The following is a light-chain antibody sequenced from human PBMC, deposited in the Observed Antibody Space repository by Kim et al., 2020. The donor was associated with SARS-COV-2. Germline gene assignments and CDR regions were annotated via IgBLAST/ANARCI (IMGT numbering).Light chain of an antibody. Sequence: VTISCSXSSAXXGRXXVNXXXQPXXTAPKLXXYXNDXRPSRVPDRXSGSKSGTSASLAISGLQSEDXXDYYCAAWDGSLNGVVFGGGTQLTV. CDR2: XND. V-gene: IGLV1-44*01. CDR1: SAXXGRXX. J-gene: IGLJ3*02. CDR3: AAWDGSLNGVV.